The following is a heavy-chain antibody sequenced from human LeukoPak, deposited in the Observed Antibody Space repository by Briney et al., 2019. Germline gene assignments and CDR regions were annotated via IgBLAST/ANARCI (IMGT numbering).Heavy chain of an antibody. D-gene: IGHD3-16*01. V-gene: IGHV3-23*01. CDR1: GFTFSSYA. J-gene: IGHJ4*02. CDR2: ISGSGGST. CDR3: AKDGGFGLDY. Sequence: PGGSLRLSCAASGFTFSSYAMSWVRQAPGKGLEWVSAISGSGGSTYYADSVKGRFTISRDNSKNSLYLQMNSLRAEDMALYYCAKDGGFGLDYWGQGTLVTVSS.